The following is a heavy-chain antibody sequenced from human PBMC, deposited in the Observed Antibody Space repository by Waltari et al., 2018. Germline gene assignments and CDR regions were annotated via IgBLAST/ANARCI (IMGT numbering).Heavy chain of an antibody. V-gene: IGHV4-38-2*01. J-gene: IGHJ5*02. Sequence: QVQLQESGPRLVKPSETLSLTCSVSCFPIGSEYYWAWVRQSPGEGLVWIGSTYHSGSADYNPSLKGRVTISVDTSKNQFSLKLTSVTVADSGVYYCARLSPYTSSGDFFDPWGQGALVTVSS. CDR2: TYHSGSA. CDR1: CFPIGSEYY. CDR3: ARLSPYTSSGDFFDP. D-gene: IGHD2-21*02.